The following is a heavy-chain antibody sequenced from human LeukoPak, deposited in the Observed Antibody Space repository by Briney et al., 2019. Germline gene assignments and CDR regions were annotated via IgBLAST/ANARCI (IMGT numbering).Heavy chain of an antibody. CDR3: AREVYYDFWSGYRQTSRSRDRYYYYGMDV. CDR2: ISYDGSNK. CDR1: GYTCTSYY. D-gene: IGHD3-3*01. V-gene: IGHV3-30-3*01. Sequence: SCKASGYTCTSYYMHWVRQAPGKGLDWVAVISYDGSNKYYADSVKGRFTISRDNSKNTLYLQMNSLRAEDTAVYYCAREVYYDFWSGYRQTSRSRDRYYYYGMDVWGQGTTVTVSS. J-gene: IGHJ6*02.